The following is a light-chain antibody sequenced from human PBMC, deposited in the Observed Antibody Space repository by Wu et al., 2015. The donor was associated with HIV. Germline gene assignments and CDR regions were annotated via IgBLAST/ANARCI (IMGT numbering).Light chain of an antibody. J-gene: IGKJ1*01. Sequence: AIQLTQSPSSLSASVGDRVTITCRASQGISSDVAWYQRKPGKPPTLLIYSASTLLSGVPSRFSGSGSGTDFTLTISSLQPEDVATYYCQKYNTAPWTFGQGTKVEMK. CDR3: QKYNTAPWT. CDR2: SAS. CDR1: QGISSD. V-gene: IGKV1-13*02.